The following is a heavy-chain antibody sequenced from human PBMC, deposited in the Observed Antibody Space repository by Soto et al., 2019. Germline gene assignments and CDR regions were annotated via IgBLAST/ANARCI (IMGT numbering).Heavy chain of an antibody. Sequence: GSGPTLVNPTQTLTLTCTFSGFSLSTSGMRVGWIRQPPGKALEWLARIDWDDDKFYSTSLKTRLTISKDTSKNQVVLTMTNMDPVDTATYYCARTRSLAAAGTFDYWGQGTLVTVSS. CDR1: GFSLSTSGMR. J-gene: IGHJ4*02. CDR3: ARTRSLAAAGTFDY. V-gene: IGHV2-70*04. CDR2: IDWDDDK. D-gene: IGHD6-13*01.